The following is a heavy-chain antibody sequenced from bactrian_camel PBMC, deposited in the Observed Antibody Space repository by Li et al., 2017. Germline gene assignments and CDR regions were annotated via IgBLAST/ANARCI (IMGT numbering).Heavy chain of an antibody. J-gene: IGHJ4*01. CDR1: GYIRC. V-gene: IGHV3S53*01. CDR2: INSIGGT. CDR3: AAVLWRGNWPPCRTSTYRF. D-gene: IGHD8*01. Sequence: HVQLVESGGGSVEAGGSLNLSCTYQGYIRCMAWFRQAPGKEREKVATINSIGGTTYVDSVKGRFTISRDNAVNTLYLQMNNLKPEDTAMYYCAAVLWRGNWPPCRTSTYRFWGQGTQVTVS.